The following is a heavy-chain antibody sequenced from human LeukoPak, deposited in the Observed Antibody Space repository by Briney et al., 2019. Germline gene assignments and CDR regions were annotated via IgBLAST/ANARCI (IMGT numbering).Heavy chain of an antibody. CDR1: GFTFSSYA. D-gene: IGHD3-22*01. CDR2: ITGSGGST. CDR3: AKDRTRYYYDSSGYYYVGLL. Sequence: GRSLRLSCAASGFTFSSYAMRWVRHAPGKGLEWVSAITGSGGSTYYADSVKGRFTISRDNSKNTLYLQMNSLRAEDTAVYYCAKDRTRYYYDSSGYYYVGLLWGQGTLVTVSS. J-gene: IGHJ4*02. V-gene: IGHV3-23*01.